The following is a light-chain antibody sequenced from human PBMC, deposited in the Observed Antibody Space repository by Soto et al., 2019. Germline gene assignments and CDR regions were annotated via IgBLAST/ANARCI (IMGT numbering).Light chain of an antibody. J-gene: IGLJ3*02. CDR2: EVN. Sequence: QSALTQPASVSGSPGQSITISCSGTSSDVGSYNLVSWYQQHPGKAPKLMIYEVNKRPSGVSDRFSAPKSGTTASLTISALQAEDEADYHCCSYAGSSTFEKVFGGGTKVTVL. CDR1: SSDVGSYNL. CDR3: CSYAGSSTFEKV. V-gene: IGLV2-23*02.